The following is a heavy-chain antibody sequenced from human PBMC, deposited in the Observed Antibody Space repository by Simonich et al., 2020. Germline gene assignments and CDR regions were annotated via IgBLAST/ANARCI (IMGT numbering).Heavy chain of an antibody. J-gene: IGHJ3*02. D-gene: IGHD6-13*01. CDR3: ARHAGFAFDI. CDR2: NYYSGRP. Sequence: QLQLQESGPGLVKPSETLSLTCTVSGGSISSSSYYWGWIRQPPGKGLEGIGSNYYSGRPSYNPSLKSRVTISVDTSKNQFSLKLSSVTAADTAVYYCARHAGFAFDIWGQGTMVTVSS. CDR1: GGSISSSSYY. V-gene: IGHV4-39*01.